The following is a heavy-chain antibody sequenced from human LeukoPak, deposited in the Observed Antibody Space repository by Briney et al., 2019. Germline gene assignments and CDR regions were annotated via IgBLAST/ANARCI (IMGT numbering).Heavy chain of an antibody. V-gene: IGHV4-39*02. CDR2: IYYSGST. J-gene: IGHJ4*02. CDR1: GGSIRSGSHY. Sequence: SETLSLTCTVSGGSIRSGSHYWVWIRQPPGKGLEWIGSIYYSGSTYYNSSLENRVTVSIDTSKNHFSLRQMSLSAADTSVYYCSKRDDSGGNLVDLWGQGTLVTVSS. CDR3: SKRDDSGGNLVDL. D-gene: IGHD3-22*01.